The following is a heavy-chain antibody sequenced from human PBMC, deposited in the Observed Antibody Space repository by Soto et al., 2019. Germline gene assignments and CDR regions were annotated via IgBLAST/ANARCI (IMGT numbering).Heavy chain of an antibody. V-gene: IGHV1-3*01. CDR1: GYTFTSYA. CDR3: ARDSNGWYGAFDI. Sequence: ASVKVSCKASGYTFTSYAMHWVRQAPGQRLEWMGWINAGNGNTKYSQKFQGRVTITRDTSASTAYMELRSLRSEDTAMYYCARDSNGWYGAFDIWGQGTMVTVSS. D-gene: IGHD6-19*01. J-gene: IGHJ3*02. CDR2: INAGNGNT.